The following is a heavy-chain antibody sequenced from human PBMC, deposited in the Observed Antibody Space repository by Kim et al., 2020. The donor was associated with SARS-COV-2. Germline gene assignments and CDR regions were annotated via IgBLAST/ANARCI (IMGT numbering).Heavy chain of an antibody. CDR3: ARGAFDI. V-gene: IGHV4-39*01. J-gene: IGHJ3*02. Sequence: TSHNPSHKRQTTLSVTTSKNQFSLKLSSVTAADTAVYYCARGAFDIWGQGTMVTVSS. CDR2: T.